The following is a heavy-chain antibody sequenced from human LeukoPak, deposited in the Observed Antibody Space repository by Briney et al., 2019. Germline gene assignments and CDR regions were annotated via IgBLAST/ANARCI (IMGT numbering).Heavy chain of an antibody. Sequence: ASVKVSCKASGYTFTNYAMNWVRQAPGQGLEWMGWINTDTGNPTYAQGFTRRLVFSLDTSASTAFLQINSLKAEDTALYYCVRGIDTTGYFNYWGQGTLVTVSS. CDR3: VRGIDTTGYFNY. CDR1: GYTFTNYA. CDR2: INTDTGNP. V-gene: IGHV7-4-1*02. J-gene: IGHJ4*02. D-gene: IGHD3-22*01.